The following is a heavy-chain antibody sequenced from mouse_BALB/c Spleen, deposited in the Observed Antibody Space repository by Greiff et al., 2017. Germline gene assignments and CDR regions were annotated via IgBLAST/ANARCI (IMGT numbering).Heavy chain of an antibody. Sequence: EVKLKESGPGLVKPSQSLSLTCSVTGYSITSGYYWNWIRQFPGNKLEWMGYISYDGSNNYNPSLKNRISITRDTSKNQFFLKLNSVTTEDTATYYCASNWDVAYWGQGTLVTVSA. V-gene: IGHV3-6*02. CDR1: GYSITSGYY. CDR2: ISYDGSN. J-gene: IGHJ3*01. D-gene: IGHD4-1*01. CDR3: ASNWDVAY.